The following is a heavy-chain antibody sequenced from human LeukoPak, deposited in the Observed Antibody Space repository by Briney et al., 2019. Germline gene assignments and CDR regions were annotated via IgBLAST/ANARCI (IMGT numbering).Heavy chain of an antibody. J-gene: IGHJ4*02. Sequence: GGSLRLSCAASGFTFSSYSMNWVRQAPGKGLEWVSYISSSSSTIYSADSVKGRFTISRDNAKNSLYLQMNSLRAEDTAVYYCASVRGIYGSGTYRDYWGQGTLVTVSS. CDR1: GFTFSSYS. D-gene: IGHD3-10*01. V-gene: IGHV3-48*04. CDR2: ISSSSSTI. CDR3: ASVRGIYGSGTYRDY.